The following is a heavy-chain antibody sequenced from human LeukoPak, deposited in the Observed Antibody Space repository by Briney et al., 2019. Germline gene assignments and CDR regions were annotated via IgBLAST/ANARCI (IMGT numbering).Heavy chain of an antibody. J-gene: IGHJ6*02. D-gene: IGHD4-17*01. CDR2: ISSSSSYI. Sequence: HPGGSLRLSCAASGFTFSSYAMSWVRQAPGKGLEWVSSISSSSSYIYYADSVKGRFTISRDNSKNTLYLQMNSLRAEDTAVYYCAKAGENDYGDMRHGMDISCHGTTVIDTS. CDR3: AKAGENDYGDMRHGMDI. CDR1: GFTFSSYA. V-gene: IGHV3-23*01.